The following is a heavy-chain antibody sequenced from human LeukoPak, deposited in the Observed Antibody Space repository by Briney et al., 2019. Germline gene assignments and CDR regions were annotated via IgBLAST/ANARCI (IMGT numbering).Heavy chain of an antibody. CDR1: AGPFTGYY. J-gene: IGHJ4*02. CDR2: IDHTGSI. V-gene: IGHV4-34*01. CDR3: ARGGYGPGSHYRY. D-gene: IGHD3-10*01. Sequence: SETLSLTCAVNAGPFTGYYWSWIRPPPGKGLEWIGEIDHTGSISYNPSLRSRVTISVDTFKNQFSLKLRSVTAADRAIYYCARGGYGPGSHYRYWGQGTLVTVSS.